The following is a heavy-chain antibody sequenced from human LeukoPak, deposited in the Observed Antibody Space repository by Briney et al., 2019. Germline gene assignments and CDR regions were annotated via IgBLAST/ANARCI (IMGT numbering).Heavy chain of an antibody. V-gene: IGHV3-66*01. D-gene: IGHD6-25*01. Sequence: PGGSLRLSCAASGFTVSSNYMSWVRQAPGKGLEWVSVIYSGGNTDYVDSVKGRFTISRDNSKNTLYLQMNTLRAEDTAVYYCASSYSSGWPQFDYWGQGTLVTVSS. CDR1: GFTVSSNY. J-gene: IGHJ4*02. CDR2: IYSGGNT. CDR3: ASSYSSGWPQFDY.